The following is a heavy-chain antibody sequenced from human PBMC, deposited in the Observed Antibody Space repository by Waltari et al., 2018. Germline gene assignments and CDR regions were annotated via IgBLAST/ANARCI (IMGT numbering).Heavy chain of an antibody. Sequence: EVQLLESGGGLVQPGGSLRLSCAASGFTFSSYAMSWVRQAPGKGLGWVSAISGSVGSTYYADSVKGRFTISRDNSKNTLYLQMNSLRAEDTAVYYCAKLASSGYYFDYWGQGTLVTVSS. CDR3: AKLASSGYYFDY. V-gene: IGHV3-23*01. CDR1: GFTFSSYA. CDR2: ISGSVGST. J-gene: IGHJ4*02. D-gene: IGHD3-22*01.